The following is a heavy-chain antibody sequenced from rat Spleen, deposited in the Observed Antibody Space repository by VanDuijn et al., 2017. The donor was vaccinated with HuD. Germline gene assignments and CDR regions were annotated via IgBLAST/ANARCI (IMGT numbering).Heavy chain of an antibody. CDR2: ISYDGSST. D-gene: IGHD1-1*01. CDR1: GFTFNDYY. V-gene: IGHV5-20*01. Sequence: EVQLVESGGGLVQPGRSLKLSCAASGFTFNDYYLAWVRQAPAKGLEWVATISYDGSSTYYRDSVKGRFTISRHNTQNTLYLQMNSLRSEDTATYYCTTVIQGHGFAYWGQGTLVTVSS. J-gene: IGHJ3*01. CDR3: TTVIQGHGFAY.